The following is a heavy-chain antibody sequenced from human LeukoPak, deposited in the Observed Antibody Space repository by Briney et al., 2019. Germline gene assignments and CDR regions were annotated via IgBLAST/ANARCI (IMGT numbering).Heavy chain of an antibody. CDR3: ARTQLWVQDYFDY. D-gene: IGHD5-18*01. V-gene: IGHV3-30-3*01. CDR2: ISYDGSNK. Sequence: GGSLRLSCAASGFTFSSYAMHWVRQAPGKGLEWVAVISYDGSNKYYADSVKGRFTISRDNSKNTLYLQMNSLRAEDMAVYYCARTQLWVQDYFDYWGQGTLVTVSS. J-gene: IGHJ4*02. CDR1: GFTFSSYA.